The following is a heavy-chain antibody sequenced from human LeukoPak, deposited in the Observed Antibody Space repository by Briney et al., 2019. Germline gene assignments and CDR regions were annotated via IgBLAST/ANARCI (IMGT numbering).Heavy chain of an antibody. V-gene: IGHV6-1*01. D-gene: IGHD3-3*02. J-gene: IGHJ4*02. CDR1: GDRVSSKSAA. CDR3: ARTRGIFDS. Sequence: SHTLSLTCAISGDRVSSKSAAWNWIWQSPSRGLEWLGRTYYRSKWLNDYAVTVKGRITVNPDTSKNQYSLQLNTVTPEDTAVYYCARTRGIFDSWGQGTLVTVSS. CDR2: TYYRSKWLN.